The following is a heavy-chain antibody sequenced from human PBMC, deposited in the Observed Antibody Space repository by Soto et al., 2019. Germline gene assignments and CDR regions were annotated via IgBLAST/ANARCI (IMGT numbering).Heavy chain of an antibody. CDR3: VSLVSTVN. J-gene: IGHJ4*02. CDR1: VFTFSTYW. CDR2: IKEDGSRQ. Sequence: EVQLVESGGALVQPGGSLRLSCAVSVFTFSTYWMTWVRQAPGKGLECVATIKEDGSRQHYVDSVKCRFTISRDNAKNSMYLPTNNLRTEDMALYYGVSLVSTVNLGQVTLVTVSS. D-gene: IGHD2-21*01. V-gene: IGHV3-7*03.